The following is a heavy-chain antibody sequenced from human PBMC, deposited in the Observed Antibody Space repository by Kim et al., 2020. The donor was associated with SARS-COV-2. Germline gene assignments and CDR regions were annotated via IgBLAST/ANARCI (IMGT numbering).Heavy chain of an antibody. CDR1: GFTFSSYS. D-gene: IGHD3-3*01. J-gene: IGHJ4*02. CDR2: ISSSSYI. V-gene: IGHV3-21*01. CDR3: ARTVLINYDFWSGYYNDPGY. Sequence: GGSLRLSCAASGFTFSSYSMNWVRQAPGKGLEWVSSISSSSYIYYADSVKGRFTISRDNAKNSLYLQMNSLRAEDTAVYYCARTVLINYDFWSGYYNDPGYWGQRTLVTVSS.